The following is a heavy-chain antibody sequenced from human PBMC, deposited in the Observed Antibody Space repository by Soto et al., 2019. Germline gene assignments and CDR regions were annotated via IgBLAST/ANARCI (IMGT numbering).Heavy chain of an antibody. CDR3: AKEGSGLWLDDFDN. V-gene: IGHV3-30*18. Sequence: QVQMVESGGGVVQSGQSVTLSCEVSGFIFSDYGLHWVRQAPGKGLEWVTAASKDGSNKRYADSVRGRFTISGDNYKKTLYLRMNDLRLEDTAVYYCAKEGSGLWLDDFDNWGQGTLVTVSS. J-gene: IGHJ4*02. D-gene: IGHD6-19*01. CDR2: ASKDGSNK. CDR1: GFIFSDYG.